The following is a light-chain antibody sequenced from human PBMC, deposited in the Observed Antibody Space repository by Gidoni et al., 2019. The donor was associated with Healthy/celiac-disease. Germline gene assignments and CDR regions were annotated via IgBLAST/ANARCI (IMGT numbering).Light chain of an antibody. CDR3: QQYGSSPPIT. V-gene: IGKV3-20*01. Sequence: DIVLTQSPGTLSLSPGESATLSCRASQSVSSSYLAWYQQKPGQAPRLLIYGASSRAPGIPDRFSGSGCGADFTLTISRLEPEDFAVYYCQQYGSSPPITFGQGTRLEIK. CDR2: GAS. J-gene: IGKJ5*01. CDR1: QSVSSSY.